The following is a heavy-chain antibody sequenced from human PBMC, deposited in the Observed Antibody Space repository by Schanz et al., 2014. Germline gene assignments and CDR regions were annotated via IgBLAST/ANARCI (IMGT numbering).Heavy chain of an antibody. J-gene: IGHJ4*02. CDR3: ARDRRFFDRDDLYYCDS. Sequence: QIQLVQSGPEVKKPGATVKVSCKASGYIFINSGISWVRQAPGQGLEWMGWISVYNHNKEYDQKFQGRVTMTTDTSTSTAYMALTDLRSDDTAGYYCARDRRFFDRDDLYYCDSWGQGTLVTVSS. V-gene: IGHV1-18*01. CDR2: ISVYNHNK. D-gene: IGHD3-3*01. CDR1: GYIFINSG.